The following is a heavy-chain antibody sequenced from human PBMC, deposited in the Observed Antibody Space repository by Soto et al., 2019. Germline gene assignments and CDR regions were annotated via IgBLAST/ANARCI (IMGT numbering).Heavy chain of an antibody. Sequence: QVQLVQSGAEVKKPGASVKVSCKASGYTFTSYDINWVRQATGQGLEWMGWMNPHSGNTGYAQKFQGRVTMTRNTSISTAYMELSSLRSEDTAVYYCARGGYCSGGSCYDAFDIWGQGTMVTVSS. D-gene: IGHD2-15*01. CDR2: MNPHSGNT. V-gene: IGHV1-8*01. J-gene: IGHJ3*02. CDR3: ARGGYCSGGSCYDAFDI. CDR1: GYTFTSYD.